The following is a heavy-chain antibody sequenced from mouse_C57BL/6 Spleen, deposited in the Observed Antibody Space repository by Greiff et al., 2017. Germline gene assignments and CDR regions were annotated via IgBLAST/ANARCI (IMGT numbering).Heavy chain of an antibody. CDR1: GYTFTDYY. Sequence: VQLQQSGPVLVKPGASVKMSCKASGYTFTDYYMNWVKQSHGKSLEWIGVINPYNGGTSYNQKFKGKATLTVDKSSSTAYMELNSLTYEDSAVYYCARAYYGSSPYYFDYWGQGTTLTVSS. D-gene: IGHD1-1*01. CDR3: ARAYYGSSPYYFDY. CDR2: INPYNGGT. V-gene: IGHV1-19*01. J-gene: IGHJ2*01.